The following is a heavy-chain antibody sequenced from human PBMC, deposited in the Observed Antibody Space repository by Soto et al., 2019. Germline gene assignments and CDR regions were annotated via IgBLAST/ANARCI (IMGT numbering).Heavy chain of an antibody. CDR3: ARDARGITIFGVVIIMDV. Sequence: QVQLVQSGAEVKKPGASVKVSCKASGYNFTRYEITWVRQAPGQGLEWMGWISVFNGNTNYAEKFQGRVTMTTAKSTSTAYMEVRSLRSDDTAVYFCARDARGITIFGVVIIMDVWGQGTTVTVSS. D-gene: IGHD3-3*01. CDR1: GYNFTRYE. CDR2: ISVFNGNT. V-gene: IGHV1-18*04. J-gene: IGHJ6*02.